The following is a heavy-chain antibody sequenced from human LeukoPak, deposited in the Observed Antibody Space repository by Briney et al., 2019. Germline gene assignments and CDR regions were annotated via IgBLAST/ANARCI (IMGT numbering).Heavy chain of an antibody. J-gene: IGHJ4*02. CDR3: ARDPTDEDY. V-gene: IGHV3-74*01. CDR2: ISSDGSST. CDR1: RFTFSSYW. Sequence: GGSLRLSCAASRFTFSSYWMHWVRQAPGKGLVWVSGISSDGSSTSYADSVKGRFTISRDNAKNTLYLQMNSLRADDTAVYYCARDPTDEDYWGQGTLVAVSS.